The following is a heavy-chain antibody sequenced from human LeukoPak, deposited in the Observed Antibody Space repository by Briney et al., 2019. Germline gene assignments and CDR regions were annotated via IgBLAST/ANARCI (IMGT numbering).Heavy chain of an antibody. Sequence: SETLSLTCAVYGGSFSGYYWSWIRQPPGKGLEWIGYIYYSGSTNYNPSLKSRVTISVDTSKNQFSLKLSSVTAVDTAVYYCARHGGGGYYDFWSGYREYYFDYWGQGTLVTVSS. D-gene: IGHD3-3*01. CDR1: GGSFSGYY. CDR3: ARHGGGGYYDFWSGYREYYFDY. CDR2: IYYSGST. J-gene: IGHJ4*02. V-gene: IGHV4-59*08.